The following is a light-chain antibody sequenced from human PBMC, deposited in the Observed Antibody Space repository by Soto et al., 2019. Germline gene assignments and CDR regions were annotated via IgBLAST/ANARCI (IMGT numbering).Light chain of an antibody. CDR1: QSVSTR. J-gene: IGKJ4*01. CDR2: DAS. Sequence: DIQMTQSPSSLSASIGDRVTITCRASQSVSTRLAWYQQKPGKAPKVLIYDASSWAGGVPSRFTGSGSGTEFTLTINSLQPDDFATYYCQQYSVYPSTFGGGTKVDIK. CDR3: QQYSVYPST. V-gene: IGKV1-5*01.